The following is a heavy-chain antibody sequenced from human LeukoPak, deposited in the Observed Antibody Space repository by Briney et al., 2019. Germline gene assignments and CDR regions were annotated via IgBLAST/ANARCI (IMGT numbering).Heavy chain of an antibody. CDR1: GGSISNSDYY. CDR3: ARGKGAAMANLDY. V-gene: IGHV4-39*07. D-gene: IGHD5-18*01. J-gene: IGHJ4*02. CDR2: IYYSGST. Sequence: PSETLSLTCSVSGGSISNSDYYWGWIRQPPGKGLEWIGNIYYSGSTYYNPSLKSRVTISVDTSNNQFSLKLSSVTAADTAVYYCARGKGAAMANLDYWGQGTLVTVSS.